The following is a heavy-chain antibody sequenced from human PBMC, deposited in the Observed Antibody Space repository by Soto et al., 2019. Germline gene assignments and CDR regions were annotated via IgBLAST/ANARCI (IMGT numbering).Heavy chain of an antibody. Sequence: QVQLVQSGAEVKKPGSSVKVSCKASGGTFSNYPISWVRQAAGQGLEWMGGIIPIFGTVNYAQKFQGRVTITADESTSTADMELSSLRSEDTAVYYCARGNHRWLQLWYFDLWGRGTLVTVSS. CDR2: IIPIFGTV. V-gene: IGHV1-69*12. CDR1: GGTFSNYP. CDR3: ARGNHRWLQLWYFDL. D-gene: IGHD5-12*01. J-gene: IGHJ2*01.